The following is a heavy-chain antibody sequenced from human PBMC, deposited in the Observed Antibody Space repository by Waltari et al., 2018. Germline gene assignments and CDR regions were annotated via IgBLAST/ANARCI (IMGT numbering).Heavy chain of an antibody. D-gene: IGHD3-10*01. J-gene: IGHJ6*02. CDR1: GFTLASST. CDR2: MSGSGLI. V-gene: IGHV3-23*01. Sequence: EMQLLESGGGLAQPGGSLRLSCAASGFTLASSTLNWVRQAPGKGLEWVSLMSGSGLIDYADSVKGRFIISRDNSKNTVFLQMNSLRAEDTAVYYCAKDEGNRRAPTFGMDVWGRGTTVIVS. CDR3: AKDEGNRRAPTFGMDV.